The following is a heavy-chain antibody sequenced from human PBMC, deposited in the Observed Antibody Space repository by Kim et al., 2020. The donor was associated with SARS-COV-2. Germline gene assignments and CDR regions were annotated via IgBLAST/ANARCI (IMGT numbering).Heavy chain of an antibody. CDR1: GFTFSDYY. D-gene: IGHD3-10*01. CDR3: ASPGSGSYYYEAFDY. J-gene: IGHJ4*02. CDR2: ISSSGSTI. V-gene: IGHV3-11*01. Sequence: GGSLRLSCAASGFTFSDYYMSWIRQAPGKGLEWVSYISSSGSTIYYADSVKGRFTISRDNAKNSLYLQMNSLRAEDTAVYYCASPGSGSYYYEAFDYWGQGTLVTVSS.